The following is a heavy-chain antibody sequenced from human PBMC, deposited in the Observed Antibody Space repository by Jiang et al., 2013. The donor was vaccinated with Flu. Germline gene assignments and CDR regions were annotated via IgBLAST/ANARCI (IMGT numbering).Heavy chain of an antibody. CDR3: ARGQQLIPFDY. J-gene: IGHJ4*02. D-gene: IGHD6-13*01. Sequence: VKGRFTISRDNAKNSLYLQMNSLRAEDTAVYYCARGQQLIPFDYWGQGTLVTVSS. V-gene: IGHV3-11*01.